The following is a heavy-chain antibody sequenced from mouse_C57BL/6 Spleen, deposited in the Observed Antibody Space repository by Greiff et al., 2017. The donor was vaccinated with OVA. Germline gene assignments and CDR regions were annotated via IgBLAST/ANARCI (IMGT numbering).Heavy chain of an antibody. Sequence: QVQLQQPGAELVKPGASVKLSCKASGYTFTSYWMHWVKQRPGQGLEWIGMIHPNSGSTNYNEKFKSKATLTVDKSSSTAYMQLSSLTSEDSAVYDCASYYYGSSPFAYWGQGTLVTVSA. CDR3: ASYYYGSSPFAY. CDR2: IHPNSGST. CDR1: GYTFTSYW. J-gene: IGHJ3*01. D-gene: IGHD1-1*01. V-gene: IGHV1-64*01.